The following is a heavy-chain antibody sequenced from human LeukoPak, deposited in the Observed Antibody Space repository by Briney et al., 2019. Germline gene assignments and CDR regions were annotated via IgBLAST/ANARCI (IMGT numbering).Heavy chain of an antibody. J-gene: IGHJ4*02. D-gene: IGHD3-22*01. CDR3: ARGDSSGYYPR. Sequence: KPSETLSLTCTVSGGPISSYYWSWIRQPPGKGLEWIGYIYYSGSTNYNPSLKSRVTISVDTSKNQFSLKLSSVTAADTAVYYCARGDSSGYYPRWGQGTLVTVSS. V-gene: IGHV4-59*01. CDR2: IYYSGST. CDR1: GGPISSYY.